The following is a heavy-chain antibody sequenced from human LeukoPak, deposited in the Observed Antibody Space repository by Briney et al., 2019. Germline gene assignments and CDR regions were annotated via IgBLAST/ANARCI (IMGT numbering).Heavy chain of an antibody. CDR2: INPNSGGT. CDR3: ARDMVGATPFDY. D-gene: IGHD1-26*01. Sequence: GASVKVSCKASGYTFTGYYMHWMRQAPGQGLEWMGWINPNSGGTNSAQKFQGRVTMTRDTSISTAYMELSSLRSDDTAVYFCARDMVGATPFDYWGQGTLVTVSS. J-gene: IGHJ4*02. V-gene: IGHV1-2*02. CDR1: GYTFTGYY.